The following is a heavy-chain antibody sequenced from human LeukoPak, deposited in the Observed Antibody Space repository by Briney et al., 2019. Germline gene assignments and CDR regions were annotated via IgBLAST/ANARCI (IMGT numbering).Heavy chain of an antibody. V-gene: IGHV1-69*05. J-gene: IGHJ4*02. CDR1: GGTFSSYA. CDR2: IFPIFGTA. Sequence: SVKVSCKASGGTFSSYAISWVRQAPGQGLGWMGRIFPIFGTANYAQKFQGRVTITTDESTSTAYMELSSLRSEDTAVYYCARDRYDILTGYYKDAYFDYWGQGTLVTVSS. D-gene: IGHD3-9*01. CDR3: ARDRYDILTGYYKDAYFDY.